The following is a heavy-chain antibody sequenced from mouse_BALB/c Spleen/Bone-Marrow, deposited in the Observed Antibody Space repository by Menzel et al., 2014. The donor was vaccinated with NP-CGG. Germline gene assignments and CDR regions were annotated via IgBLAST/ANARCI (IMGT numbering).Heavy chain of an antibody. Sequence: QVQLKQSGPGLVQPSQSLSITCTVSGFSLTSSGVHWVRQSPGRGLEWLGVIWSGGSTDYNAAFISSLSISKDNSKSQVFLKMNSLQANDTAIYYCARTYSYGMDYWGQGTSVTVSS. J-gene: IGHJ4*01. CDR2: IWSGGST. CDR1: GFSLTSSG. V-gene: IGHV2-2*02. CDR3: ARTYSYGMDY.